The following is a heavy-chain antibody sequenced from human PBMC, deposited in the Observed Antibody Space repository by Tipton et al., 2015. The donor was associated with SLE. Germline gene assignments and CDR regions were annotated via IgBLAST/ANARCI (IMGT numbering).Heavy chain of an antibody. V-gene: IGHV4-39*07. CDR1: GGSISSSSYY. CDR3: ASLRTEYYYGPRADY. D-gene: IGHD3-10*01. J-gene: IGHJ4*02. CDR2: INHSGST. Sequence: TLSLTCTVSGGSISSSSYYWGWIRQPPGKGLEWIGEINHSGSTNYNPSLKSRVTISVDTSKNQFSLKLSSVTAADTAVYYCASLRTEYYYGPRADYWGQGTLVTVSS.